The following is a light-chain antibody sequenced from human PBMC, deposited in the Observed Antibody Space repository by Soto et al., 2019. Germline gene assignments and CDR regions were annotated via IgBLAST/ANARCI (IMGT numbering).Light chain of an antibody. CDR3: QQSHNAPLT. CDR1: QAIISY. J-gene: IGKJ4*01. V-gene: IGKV1-39*01. Sequence: DIRMTQSPSSLSASVGDRVTLTCRASQAIISYLNWYQHKPGRAPKVLVYGATNLPSGVPSRFSASGSGTHFTPPISSLQPEDFATYYSQQSHNAPLTFGGGTKVE. CDR2: GAT.